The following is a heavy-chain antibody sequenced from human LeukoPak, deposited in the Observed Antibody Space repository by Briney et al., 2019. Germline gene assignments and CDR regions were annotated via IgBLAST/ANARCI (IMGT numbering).Heavy chain of an antibody. D-gene: IGHD6-13*01. J-gene: IGHJ6*03. CDR2: INHSGST. Sequence: SETLSLTCAVYGGSFSGYYWSWIRQPPGKGLEWIGEINHSGSTNYNPSLKSRVTISVDTSKNQFSLKLSSVTAADTAVYYCARARYIAAAGHYYYYYMDVWGKGTTVTVSS. V-gene: IGHV4-34*01. CDR1: GGSFSGYY. CDR3: ARARYIAAAGHYYYYYMDV.